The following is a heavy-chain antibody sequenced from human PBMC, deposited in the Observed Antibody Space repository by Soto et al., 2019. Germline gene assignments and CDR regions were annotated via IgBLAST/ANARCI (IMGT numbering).Heavy chain of an antibody. CDR1: SGSITSANW. V-gene: IGHV4-4*02. CDR3: ARRGGGVVLAATTPFDY. D-gene: IGHD2-15*01. CDR2: IYHRGST. J-gene: IGHJ4*02. Sequence: QVPLQESGPRLMRPSGTLSLTCTVSSGSITSANWWSWVRQPPGRGLEWIGEIYHRGSTNYNLSHMGRVTLSVDKSKNQFSLSLSSVTAADTAMYYCARRGGGVVLAATTPFDYWGQGTLVTVSS.